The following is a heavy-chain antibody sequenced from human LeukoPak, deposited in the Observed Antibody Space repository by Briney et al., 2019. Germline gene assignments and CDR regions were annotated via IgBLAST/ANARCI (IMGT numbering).Heavy chain of an antibody. CDR1: GFTFSSEA. CDR3: AGAPPYCSGGSCYYNGMDV. CDR2: ISPAGGTT. V-gene: IGHV3-23*01. D-gene: IGHD2-15*01. Sequence: GGSLRLSCAVSGFTFSSEAMGWVRQLPGGGLEWVSTISPAGGTTYYADSVKGRFTISRDNSKNTLYLQMNSLRAEDTAVYYCAGAPPYCSGGSCYYNGMDVWGQGTTVTVSS. J-gene: IGHJ6*02.